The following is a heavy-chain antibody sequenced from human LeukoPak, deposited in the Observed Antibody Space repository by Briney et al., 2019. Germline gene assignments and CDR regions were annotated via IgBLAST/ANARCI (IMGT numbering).Heavy chain of an antibody. CDR1: GFTFSSYS. Sequence: GGSLRLSCAASGFTFSSYSMNWVRQAPGKGLEWVSYISSSSTIYYADSVKGRFTIPRDNAKNSLYLHMNSLKDEDTAVYYCARGALDFDYWGQGTLVTVSS. CDR2: ISSSSTI. J-gene: IGHJ4*02. CDR3: ARGALDFDY. V-gene: IGHV3-48*02.